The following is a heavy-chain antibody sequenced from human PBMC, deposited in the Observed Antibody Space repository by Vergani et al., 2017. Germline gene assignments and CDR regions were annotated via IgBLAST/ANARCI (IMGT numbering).Heavy chain of an antibody. D-gene: IGHD4-23*01. CDR1: GFTFDDYA. V-gene: IGHV3-9*01. CDR3: AKDSTVGYFDY. CDR2: ISWNSGSI. J-gene: IGHJ4*02. Sequence: EVQLVESGGGLVQPGRSLRLSCAASGFTFDDYAMHWARQAPGKGLEWVSGISWNSGSIGYADSVKGRFTISRDNAKNSLYLQMNSLRAEDTALYYCAKDSTVGYFDYWGQGTLVTVSS.